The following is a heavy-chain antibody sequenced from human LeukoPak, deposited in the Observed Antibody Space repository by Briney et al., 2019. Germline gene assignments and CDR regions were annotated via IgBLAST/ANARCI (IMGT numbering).Heavy chain of an antibody. D-gene: IGHD6-19*01. CDR3: ARVISKWLRYNWFDP. Sequence: ASVKVSCKASGYTFTSYAMHWVRQAPGQRLEWMGWINAGNGNTKYSQKFQGRVTITRDTSASTAYMELRSLRSEDTAVYYCARVISKWLRYNWFDPWGQGTLVTVSS. V-gene: IGHV1-3*01. CDR1: GYTFTSYA. CDR2: INAGNGNT. J-gene: IGHJ5*02.